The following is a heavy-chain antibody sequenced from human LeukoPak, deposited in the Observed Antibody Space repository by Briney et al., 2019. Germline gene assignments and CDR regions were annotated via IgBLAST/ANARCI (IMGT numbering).Heavy chain of an antibody. CDR2: IYHSGST. V-gene: IGHV4-38-2*02. J-gene: IGHJ3*02. CDR1: GYSISSGYY. D-gene: IGHD3-10*01. Sequence: SETLSLTCTVSGYSISSGYYWGWIRQPPGKGLEWIGSIYHSGSTYYNPSLKSRVTISVDTSKNQFSLKLSSVTAADTAVYYCARGITMVRHDAFDIWGQGTMVAVSS. CDR3: ARGITMVRHDAFDI.